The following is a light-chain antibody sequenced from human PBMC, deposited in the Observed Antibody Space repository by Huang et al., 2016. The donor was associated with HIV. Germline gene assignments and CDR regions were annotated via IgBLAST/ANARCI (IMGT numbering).Light chain of an antibody. V-gene: IGKV3-15*01. J-gene: IGKJ2*01. CDR3: QQYNKWPMYT. CDR1: PSVSSS. CDR2: GAS. Sequence: EIVMTQSPATLSVSPGERATLSCRASPSVSSSLAWYQQKTGQAPRLLIYGASTRATGIPARFSGSGSGTEFTLTISSLQSEDFAVYYCQQYNKWPMYTFGQGTKLEIK.